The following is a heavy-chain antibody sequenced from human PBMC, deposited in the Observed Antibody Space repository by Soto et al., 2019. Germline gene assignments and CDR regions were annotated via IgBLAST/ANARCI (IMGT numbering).Heavy chain of an antibody. V-gene: IGHV2-5*02. J-gene: IGHJ3*01. CDR2: IYWDDDT. Sequence: ITLKESGPTLVKPTQTLTLTCSFSGFSLSADGVGVGWIRQPPGQALEGLALIYWDDDTRYRPSLKSRLTITEDSSKNQVVLTMTNMEPVDTATYYCAHAYGGTSWPNDAFDVWGQGTVVTVSS. CDR1: GFSLSADGVG. D-gene: IGHD2-2*01. CDR3: AHAYGGTSWPNDAFDV.